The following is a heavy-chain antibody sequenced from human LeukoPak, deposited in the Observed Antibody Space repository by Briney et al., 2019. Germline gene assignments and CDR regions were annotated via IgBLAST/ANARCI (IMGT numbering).Heavy chain of an antibody. V-gene: IGHV3-53*01. Sequence: GGSLRLSCAASGFTVSSSFIYWVRPAPGKGLEWVSFIHRDDKTYYADSVQGRFTMSRNSSKNTLYLQMNSLGADDTAVYYCAREVISAPSYFDYWGQGILVTVSS. CDR3: AREVISAPSYFDY. CDR1: GFTVSSSF. J-gene: IGHJ4*02. CDR2: IHRDDKT. D-gene: IGHD2-21*01.